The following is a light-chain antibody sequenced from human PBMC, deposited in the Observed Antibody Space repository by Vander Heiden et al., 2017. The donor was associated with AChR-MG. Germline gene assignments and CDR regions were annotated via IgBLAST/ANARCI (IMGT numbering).Light chain of an antibody. CDR3: QRVDNLRLT. V-gene: IGKV1-33*01. CDR2: DAS. Sequence: DIQMTQSPSSLSASVGDRVTITCQASQDITNYLNWYQQKPGKAPKVLIYDASNLETGVPSRFSGRGSGTDFTLSISSLQPEDIGTYYCQRVDNLRLTFGAGTKVQIK. J-gene: IGKJ4*01. CDR1: QDITNY.